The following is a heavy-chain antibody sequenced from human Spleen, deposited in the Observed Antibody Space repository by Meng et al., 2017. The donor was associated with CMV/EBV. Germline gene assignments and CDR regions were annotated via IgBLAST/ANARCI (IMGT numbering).Heavy chain of an antibody. J-gene: IGHJ3*02. D-gene: IGHD1-1*01. CDR2: IYYSGST. V-gene: IGHV4-39*07. CDR1: GGSISSSSYY. CDR3: AGPDDMGSSPHDPFDI. Sequence: GSLRLSCTVSGGSISSSSYYWGWIRQPPGKGLEWIGSIYYSGSTYYNPSLKSRVTISIDTSKNQFSLKLSSVTAADTAMYYCAGPDDMGSSPHDPFDIWGQGTMVTVSS.